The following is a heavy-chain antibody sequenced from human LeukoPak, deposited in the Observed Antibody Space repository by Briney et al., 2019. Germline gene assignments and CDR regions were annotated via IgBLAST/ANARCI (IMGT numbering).Heavy chain of an antibody. J-gene: IGHJ4*01. D-gene: IGHD6-13*01. Sequence: GGSLRLSCAASGFTFSSYGIHWVRQAPGKGLEWVAVIWYDGSNKYYADSVKGRFTISRDNSKNTLYLQINSLRAEDTAVYYCARDGTAAGLYFDLWGQGTLVTVSS. CDR1: GFTFSSYG. V-gene: IGHV3-33*01. CDR2: IWYDGSNK. CDR3: ARDGTAAGLYFDL.